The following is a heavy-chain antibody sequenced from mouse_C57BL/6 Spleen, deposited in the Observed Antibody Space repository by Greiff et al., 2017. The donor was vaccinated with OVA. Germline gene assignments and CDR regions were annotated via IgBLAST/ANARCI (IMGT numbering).Heavy chain of an antibody. CDR1: GYAFSSSW. V-gene: IGHV1-82*01. CDR3: ARGGTVNMDY. Sequence: VQLQESGPELVKPGASVKISCKASGYAFSSSWMNWVKQRPGKGLEWIGRIYPGDGDTNYNGKFKGKATLTADKSSSTAYMQLSSLTSEDSAVYFCARGGTVNMDYWGQGTSVTVSS. D-gene: IGHD3-3*01. J-gene: IGHJ4*01. CDR2: IYPGDGDT.